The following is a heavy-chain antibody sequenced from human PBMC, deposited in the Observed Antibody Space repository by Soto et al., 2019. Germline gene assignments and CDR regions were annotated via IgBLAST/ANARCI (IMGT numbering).Heavy chain of an antibody. CDR1: GGSFSGYY. CDR2: INHSGST. J-gene: IGHJ6*02. V-gene: IGHV4-34*01. Sequence: SETLSLTCAVYGGSFSGYYWSWIRQPPGKGLEWIGEINHSGSTNYNPSLKSRVTISVDTSKNQFSLKLSSVTAADTAVYYCARVVILPIQLWLPLYDYYGMDVWGQGTTVTVSS. CDR3: ARVVILPIQLWLPLYDYYGMDV. D-gene: IGHD5-18*01.